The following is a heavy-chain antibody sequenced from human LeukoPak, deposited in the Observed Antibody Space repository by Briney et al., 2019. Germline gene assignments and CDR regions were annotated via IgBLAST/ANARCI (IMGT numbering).Heavy chain of an antibody. V-gene: IGHV4-4*07. D-gene: IGHD1-26*01. CDR1: GGSISSYY. CDR3: AKQPKWELRPYFDY. J-gene: IGHJ4*02. CDR2: IYTSGST. Sequence: NASETLSVTCTVSGGSISSYYWSWIRQPAGKGLQWIGRIYTSGSTNYNPSLKSRVTMSVDTSKNQFSLQLSSVTAADTAVYYCAKQPKWELRPYFDYWGQGTLVTVSS.